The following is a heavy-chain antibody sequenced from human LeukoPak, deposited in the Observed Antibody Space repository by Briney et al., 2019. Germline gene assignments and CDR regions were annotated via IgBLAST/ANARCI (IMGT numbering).Heavy chain of an antibody. J-gene: IGHJ4*02. CDR3: AKDTRSRPYSTPYYFDY. CDR2: ISAGGGST. Sequence: GGSLRLSCVTSGFTFSSYAMSWVRQAPGKGLKWVSAISAGGGSTYYADSVKGRFTISRDNSRNTLYLQMNSLRSEDTAVYYCAKDTRSRPYSTPYYFDYWGQGTLVTVSS. D-gene: IGHD6-13*01. CDR1: GFTFSSYA. V-gene: IGHV3-23*01.